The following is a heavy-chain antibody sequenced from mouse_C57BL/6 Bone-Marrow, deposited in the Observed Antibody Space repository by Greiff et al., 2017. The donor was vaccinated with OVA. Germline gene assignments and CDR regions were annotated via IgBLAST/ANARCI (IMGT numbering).Heavy chain of an antibody. CDR2: IWGDGSS. CDR3: AKYYYGSCSFAY. Sequence: VMLVESGPGLVAPSQSLSITCTVSGFSLTSYGVSWVRQPPGKGLEWLGVIWGDGSSNYHSTIIARMSISKDNSKSQAFLKLNSLQTDDTATYYCAKYYYGSCSFAYWGQGTLVTVSA. V-gene: IGHV2-3*01. J-gene: IGHJ3*01. D-gene: IGHD1-1*01. CDR1: GFSLTSYG.